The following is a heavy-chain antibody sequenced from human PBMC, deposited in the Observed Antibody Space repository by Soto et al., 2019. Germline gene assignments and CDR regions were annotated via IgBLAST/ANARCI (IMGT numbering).Heavy chain of an antibody. V-gene: IGHV3-11*01. Sequence: GGSLRLSCAASGFTFSDYYMSWIRQAPGKGLEWVSYISGGGGSTIRYADSVKGRFTISRDNAKNSLYLQMNSLRVADTAVYYCTRVRGYYDSSGFDYWGQGTPVTVSS. CDR1: GFTFSDYY. J-gene: IGHJ4*02. D-gene: IGHD3-22*01. CDR3: TRVRGYYDSSGFDY. CDR2: ISGGGGSTI.